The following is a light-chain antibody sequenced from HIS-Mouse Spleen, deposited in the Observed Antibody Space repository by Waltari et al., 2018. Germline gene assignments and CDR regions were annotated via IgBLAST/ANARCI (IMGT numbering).Light chain of an antibody. J-gene: IGKJ4*01. CDR3: QQYYSYPLT. V-gene: IGKV1-8*01. CDR1: QGTSSY. Sequence: AIRMTQSPSSLSASTGDIVTITCRARQGTSSYLAWYQEKPGKAPKLLIYAASTFQSGVPSRFSGSGSGPDFTLTISCLQSEDFATYYCQQYYSYPLTFGGGTKVEIK. CDR2: AAS.